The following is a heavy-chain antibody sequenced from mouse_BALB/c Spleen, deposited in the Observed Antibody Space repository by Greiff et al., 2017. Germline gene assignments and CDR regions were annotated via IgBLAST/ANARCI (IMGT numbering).Heavy chain of an antibody. CDR1: GYSITSGYY. Sequence: EVQVVESGPGLVKPSQSLSLTCSVTGYSITSGYYWNWIRQFPGNKLEWMGYISYDGSNNYNPSLKNRISITRDTSKNQFFLKLNSVTTEDTATYYCARATVVPAYWGQGTLVTVSA. V-gene: IGHV3-6*02. CDR2: ISYDGSN. CDR3: ARATVVPAY. D-gene: IGHD1-1*01. J-gene: IGHJ3*01.